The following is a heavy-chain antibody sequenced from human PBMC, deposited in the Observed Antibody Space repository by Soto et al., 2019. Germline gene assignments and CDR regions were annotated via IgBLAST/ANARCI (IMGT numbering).Heavy chain of an antibody. CDR2: ISGHNANT. CDR1: GYTFSNYG. J-gene: IGHJ5*02. V-gene: IGHV1-18*01. Sequence: QVQLVQSGAEVKKPGASVKVSCKASGYTFSNYGIIWVRQAPGQGLEWMGWISGHNANTKYAQKIQDRVTLTTDTSTSTVYMELRSLRSDDTAVYYCARDPRYGGAWGQGTLVIVSS. CDR3: ARDPRYGGA. D-gene: IGHD1-1*01.